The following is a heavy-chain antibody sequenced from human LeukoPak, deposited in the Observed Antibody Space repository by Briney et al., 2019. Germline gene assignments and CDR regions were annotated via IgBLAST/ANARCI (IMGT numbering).Heavy chain of an antibody. CDR3: ASDMNSSSWYREYFQH. CDR2: IYTSGST. J-gene: IGHJ1*01. D-gene: IGHD6-13*01. V-gene: IGHV4-61*02. CDR1: GGSISSGSYY. Sequence: SQTLSLTCTVSGGSISSGSYYWSRIRQPAGKGLEWIGRIYTSGSTNYNPSLKSRVTISVDTSKNQFSLKLSSVTAADTAVYYCASDMNSSSWYREYFQHWGQGTLVTVSS.